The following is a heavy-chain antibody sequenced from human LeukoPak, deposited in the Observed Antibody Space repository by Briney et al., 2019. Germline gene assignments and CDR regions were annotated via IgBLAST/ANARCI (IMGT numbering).Heavy chain of an antibody. J-gene: IGHJ4*02. CDR1: GGTFSSYA. Sequence: SVKVSCKASGGTFSSYAISWVRPAPGQGLEWMGGIIPIFGTANYAQKFQGRVTITTDESTSTAYMELSSLRSEDTAVYYCASSTYYDFWSGYYGPQNFDYWGQGTLVTVSS. D-gene: IGHD3-3*01. V-gene: IGHV1-69*05. CDR3: ASSTYYDFWSGYYGPQNFDY. CDR2: IIPIFGTA.